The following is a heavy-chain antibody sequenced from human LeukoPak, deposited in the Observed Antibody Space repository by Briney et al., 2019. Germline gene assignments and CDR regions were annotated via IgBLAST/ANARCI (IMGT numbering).Heavy chain of an antibody. J-gene: IGHJ3*02. V-gene: IGHV4-31*03. Sequence: PSQTLSLTCSVSGVSVSDGRYYWTWIRQHPGKGLEWIGYKYYSGSAKCNPSLKSRLTISIDTSKNQFSLQLSSVTAADTATYYCATPYCSSLSCLDVFNMWGQGTRVTVSS. CDR3: ATPYCSSLSCLDVFNM. CDR2: KYYSGSA. D-gene: IGHD2-2*01. CDR1: GVSVSDGRYY.